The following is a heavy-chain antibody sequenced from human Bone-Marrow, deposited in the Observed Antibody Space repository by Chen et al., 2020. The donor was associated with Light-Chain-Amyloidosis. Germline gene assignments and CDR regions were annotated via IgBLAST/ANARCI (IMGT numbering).Heavy chain of an antibody. CDR3: ARDFKAGYSSGRGYFDY. Sequence: QVQLVESGGGLVKPGGSLRLSCAASGFTFSDYYMSWIRQAPGKGLEWVSYIISSSSTIYYADAVKGRFTISRDNAKNSLYLQMNSLRAEDTAVYYCARDFKAGYSSGRGYFDYWGQGTLVTVSS. CDR2: IISSSSTI. J-gene: IGHJ4*02. D-gene: IGHD6-19*01. V-gene: IGHV3-11*01. CDR1: GFTFSDYY.